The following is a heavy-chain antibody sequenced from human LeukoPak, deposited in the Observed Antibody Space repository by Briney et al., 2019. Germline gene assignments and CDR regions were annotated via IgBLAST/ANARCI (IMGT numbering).Heavy chain of an antibody. CDR2: ISAYNGNT. CDR1: GYTFTSCG. CDR3: ARGEGRTTELPFDY. V-gene: IGHV1-18*01. D-gene: IGHD1-7*01. Sequence: ASVKVSCKASGYTFTSCGISWVRQAPGQGLEWMGWISAYNGNTNYAQKLQGRVTMTTDTSTSTAYMELRSLRSDDTAVYYCARGEGRTTELPFDYWGQGTLVTVSS. J-gene: IGHJ4*02.